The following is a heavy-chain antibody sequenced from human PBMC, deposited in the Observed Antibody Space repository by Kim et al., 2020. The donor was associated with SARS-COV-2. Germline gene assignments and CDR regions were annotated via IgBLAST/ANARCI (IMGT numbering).Heavy chain of an antibody. J-gene: IGHJ4*02. Sequence: GSLRLSCAASGFTFSSYGMHWVRQAPGKGLEWVAVIWYDGSNKYYADSVKGRFTISRDNTKNTLYLQMNSLRAEDTAVYYCERDSIKQWLAPDYWGQGTLVTVSS. V-gene: IGHV3-33*01. CDR1: GFTFSSYG. CDR3: ERDSIKQWLAPDY. CDR2: IWYDGSNK. D-gene: IGHD6-19*01.